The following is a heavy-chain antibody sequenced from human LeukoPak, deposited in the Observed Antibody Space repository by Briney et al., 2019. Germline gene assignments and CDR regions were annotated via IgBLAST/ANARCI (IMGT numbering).Heavy chain of an antibody. V-gene: IGHV4-38-2*02. J-gene: IGHJ4*02. D-gene: IGHD3-10*01. CDR3: ASLRFGDSYFDL. CDR2: VYQSGHA. Sequence: SETLSLTCKVSNYSARSDVHWSWIRQSPGGGLEWIASVYQSGHAYYSPSLKSRVLISFDTSKKELSLKINSVTATDTALYYCASLRFGDSYFDLWGQGTQVTVSS. CDR1: NYSARSDVH.